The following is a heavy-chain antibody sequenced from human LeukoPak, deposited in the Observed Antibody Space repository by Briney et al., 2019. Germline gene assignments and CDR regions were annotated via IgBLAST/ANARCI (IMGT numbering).Heavy chain of an antibody. Sequence: PSETLSLTCSVSGGSISTYYWTWVRQPPGKGLEWVGYIYYSGSTNYNPSLKSRVTISLDTSKNQFSLKLSSVTAADTAVYYCARAILSGYPDSWGQGTLVIVFS. CDR1: GGSISTYY. J-gene: IGHJ4*02. CDR2: IYYSGST. D-gene: IGHD3-3*01. CDR3: ARAILSGYPDS. V-gene: IGHV4-59*01.